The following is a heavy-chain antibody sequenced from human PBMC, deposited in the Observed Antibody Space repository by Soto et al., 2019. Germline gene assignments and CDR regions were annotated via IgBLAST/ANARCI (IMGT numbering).Heavy chain of an antibody. V-gene: IGHV3-66*01. Sequence: SLRLSCAASGFTVSSNYMSWVRQAPGKGLEWVSVIYSGGSTYYADSVKGRFTISRDNSKNTLYLQMNSLRAEDTSVYYCARDMVRGLYPEYFQHWGQGTLVTVSS. D-gene: IGHD3-10*01. CDR3: ARDMVRGLYPEYFQH. J-gene: IGHJ1*01. CDR2: IYSGGST. CDR1: GFTVSSNY.